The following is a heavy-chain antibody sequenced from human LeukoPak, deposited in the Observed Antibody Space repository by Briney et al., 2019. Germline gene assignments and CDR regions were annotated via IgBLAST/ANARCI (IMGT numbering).Heavy chain of an antibody. CDR1: GGSISSYY. CDR3: ARDAGYGASSGWFDY. V-gene: IGHV4-4*07. Sequence: SETLSLTCTVSGGSISSYYWSWIRQPAGKGLEWIGRIYTSGSTNYNPSLKSRVTISVDKSKNQLSLKLSSVTAADTAVYYCARDAGYGASSGWFDYWGQGTLVTVSS. CDR2: IYTSGST. D-gene: IGHD6-19*01. J-gene: IGHJ4*02.